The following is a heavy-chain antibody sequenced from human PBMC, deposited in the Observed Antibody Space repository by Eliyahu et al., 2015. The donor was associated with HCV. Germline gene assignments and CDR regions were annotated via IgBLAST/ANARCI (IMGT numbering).Heavy chain of an antibody. D-gene: IGHD1-1*01. CDR1: GNTXSSYH. J-gene: IGHJ4*02. Sequence: QVQLVQSGAEVKKPGASVKVSCKXSGNTXSSYHXXWMRQAPGQGLEWMGIINARDGNTRYPQKFQGRVTLTRDTSTSTVYMEVSSLRSEDTAVYYCTTGRTQLYYFDYWGQGTLVTVSS. CDR3: TTGRTQLYYFDY. V-gene: IGHV1-46*01. CDR2: INARDGNT.